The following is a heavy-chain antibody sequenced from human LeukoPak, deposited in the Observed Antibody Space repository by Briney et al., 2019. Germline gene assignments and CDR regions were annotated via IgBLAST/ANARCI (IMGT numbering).Heavy chain of an antibody. CDR3: ASPDFWSGPYPTYYYYGMDV. CDR2: IIPILGIA. V-gene: IGHV1-69*04. J-gene: IGHJ6*02. Sequence: SVKVSCKASGGTFSSYAISWVRQAPGQGLEWMGRIIPILGIASYAQKFQGRVTITADKSTSTAYMELSSLRSEDTAVYYCASPDFWSGPYPTYYYYGMDVWGQGTTVTVSS. CDR1: GGTFSSYA. D-gene: IGHD3-3*01.